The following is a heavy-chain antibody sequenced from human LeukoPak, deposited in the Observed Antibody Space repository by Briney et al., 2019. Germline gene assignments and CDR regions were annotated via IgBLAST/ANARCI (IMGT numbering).Heavy chain of an antibody. CDR3: AKISAMIVVITLLKFDY. CDR2: INSDGSST. V-gene: IGHV3-74*01. D-gene: IGHD3-22*01. Sequence: PGGSLRLSCAASGFTFSSYWMHWVRQAPGKGLVWVSRINSDGSSTSYADSVKGRFTISRDNAKNTLYLQMNSLRAEDTAVYYCAKISAMIVVITLLKFDYWGQGTLVTVSS. CDR1: GFTFSSYW. J-gene: IGHJ4*02.